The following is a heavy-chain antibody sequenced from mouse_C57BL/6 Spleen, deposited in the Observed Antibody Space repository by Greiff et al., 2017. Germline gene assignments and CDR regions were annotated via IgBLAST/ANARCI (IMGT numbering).Heavy chain of an antibody. D-gene: IGHD2-14*01. CDR3: ASTKGGY. Sequence: QVQLQQPGAELVKPGASVKVSCKASGYTFTSYWMHWVKPRPGQGLEWIGRLHPSDSDTNYNQKFKGKATMTVDKSSSTAYMQLSSLTSEDSAVYYCASTKGGYWGQGTSVTVSS. J-gene: IGHJ4*01. V-gene: IGHV1-74*01. CDR1: GYTFTSYW. CDR2: LHPSDSDT.